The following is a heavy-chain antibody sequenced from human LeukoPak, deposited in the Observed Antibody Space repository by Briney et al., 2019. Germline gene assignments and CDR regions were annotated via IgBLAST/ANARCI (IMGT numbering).Heavy chain of an antibody. V-gene: IGHV4-59*01. Sequence: PSETLSLTCTVSGGSISSYYWSWIRQPPGKGLEWIGYIYYSGSTNYNPSLKSRVTISVDTSKNQFSLKLSSVTAADTAVYYCARVLRDAHNWFDPWGQGTLVTVSS. CDR3: ARVLRDAHNWFDP. J-gene: IGHJ5*02. CDR2: IYYSGST. D-gene: IGHD3-3*01. CDR1: GGSISSYY.